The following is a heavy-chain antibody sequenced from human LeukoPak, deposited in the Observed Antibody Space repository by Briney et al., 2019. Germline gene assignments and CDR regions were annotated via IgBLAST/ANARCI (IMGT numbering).Heavy chain of an antibody. V-gene: IGHV4-61*05. Sequence: PSETLSLTCTVSGGSISSSIYYWVWIRQPPGKGLEWIGYIYYSGSTNYNPSLKSRVTISVDTSKNQFSLKLSSVTAAGTAVYYCARTVTDYYYYYMDVWGKGTTVTVSS. D-gene: IGHD4-11*01. CDR2: IYYSGST. CDR3: ARTVTDYYYYYMDV. J-gene: IGHJ6*03. CDR1: GGSISSSIYY.